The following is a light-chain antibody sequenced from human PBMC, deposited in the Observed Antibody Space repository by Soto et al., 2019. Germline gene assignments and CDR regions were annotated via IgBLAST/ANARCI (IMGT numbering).Light chain of an antibody. J-gene: IGLJ1*01. V-gene: IGLV2-14*01. CDR3: SSYTSSTPYV. Sequence: SALTQPASVSGSPGQSITISCTGTSSDVGGYNYVSWYQQHPGKAPKLMIYEVSNRPSGVSNRFSGSKSGNTASLTISGLQAEDEADYYCSSYTSSTPYVFGTGTKVT. CDR2: EVS. CDR1: SSDVGGYNY.